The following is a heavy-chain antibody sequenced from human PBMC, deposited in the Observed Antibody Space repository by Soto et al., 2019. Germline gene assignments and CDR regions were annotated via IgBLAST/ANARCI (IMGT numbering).Heavy chain of an antibody. Sequence: PGESLKISFKGSGYSFTSYLISWVRQMPGKGLEWMGRIDPSDSYTNYSPSFQGHVTISADKSISTAYLQWSSLKASDTAMYYCARTDCRGGDCYGRRLAFDMGGQGTRVNV. CDR3: ARTDCRGGDCYGRRLAFDM. D-gene: IGHD2-21*02. CDR2: IDPSDSYT. V-gene: IGHV5-10-1*01. CDR1: GYSFTSYL. J-gene: IGHJ3*02.